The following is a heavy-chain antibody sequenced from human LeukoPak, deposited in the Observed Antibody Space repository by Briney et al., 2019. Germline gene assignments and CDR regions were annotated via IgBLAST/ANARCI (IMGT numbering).Heavy chain of an antibody. CDR1: GYTFTGYY. V-gene: IGHV1-2*02. CDR3: ARDYYDSSGYYYGDY. Sequence: ASVKVSCKASGYTFTGYYMHWVRQAPGQGLEWRGWINPNSGGTNYAQKFQGRVTMTRDTSISTAYMELSRLRSDDLAVYYCARDYYDSSGYYYGDYWGQGTLVTVSS. J-gene: IGHJ4*02. CDR2: INPNSGGT. D-gene: IGHD3-22*01.